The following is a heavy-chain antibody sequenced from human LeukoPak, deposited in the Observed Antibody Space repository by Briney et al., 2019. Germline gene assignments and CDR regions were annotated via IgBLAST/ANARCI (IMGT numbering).Heavy chain of an antibody. CDR3: AKDAENYYDSSGYGCFDY. V-gene: IGHV3-43*02. CDR2: ISGDGGST. D-gene: IGHD3-22*01. J-gene: IGHJ4*02. Sequence: GGSLRLSCAASGFTFDDYAMHWVRQAPGKGLEWVSLISGDGGSTYYADSVKGRFTISRDNSKNSLYLQMNSLRTEDTALYYCAKDAENYYDSSGYGCFDYWGQGTLVTVSS. CDR1: GFTFDDYA.